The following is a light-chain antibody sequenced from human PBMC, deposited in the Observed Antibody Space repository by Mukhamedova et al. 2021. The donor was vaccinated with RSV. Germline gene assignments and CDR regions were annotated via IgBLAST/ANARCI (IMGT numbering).Light chain of an antibody. Sequence: WYQRRVHGKAPELLIFGASSLQGGVPSRFSGSGTGTDFTLTISSLQPEDFATCYCHQNYESFSFGQGTRLEIK. V-gene: IGKV1-39*01. CDR2: GAS. CDR3: HQNYESFS. J-gene: IGKJ5*01.